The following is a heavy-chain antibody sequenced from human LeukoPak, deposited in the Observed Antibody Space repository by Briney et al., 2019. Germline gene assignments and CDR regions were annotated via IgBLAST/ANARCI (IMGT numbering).Heavy chain of an antibody. CDR3: ARVRRASCSGGSCYPRVVDY. CDR2: NRSNSSYI. V-gene: IGHV3-21*01. CDR1: GYTLSNYN. J-gene: IGHJ4*02. Sequence: PGGSLTLSCAASGYTLSNYNMNWLRQAPGRGMEELTPNRSNSSYIYYADSVKGRVTISRDNAKNSLYLQMNSLRAEDTAVYYCARVRRASCSGGSCYPRVVDYWGQGTLVTVSS. D-gene: IGHD2-15*01.